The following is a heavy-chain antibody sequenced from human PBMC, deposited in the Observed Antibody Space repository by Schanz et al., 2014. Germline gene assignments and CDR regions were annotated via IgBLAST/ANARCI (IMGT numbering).Heavy chain of an antibody. CDR3: ARPSDSSWYMDV. Sequence: EVRLVESGGGLVKPGGSLRLSCAASGFSFSTYGMTWVRQAPGKGLEWVSSIGSSSMYIYQADSMRGRFTISRDNAKNSLYLQMNSRRAEDTAVYYCARPSDSSWYMDVWGKGTTVTVSS. V-gene: IGHV3-21*01. CDR1: GFSFSTYG. CDR2: IGSSSMYI. J-gene: IGHJ6*03. D-gene: IGHD2-21*02.